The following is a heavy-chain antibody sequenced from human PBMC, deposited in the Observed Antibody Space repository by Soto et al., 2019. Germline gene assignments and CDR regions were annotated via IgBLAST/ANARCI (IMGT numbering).Heavy chain of an antibody. CDR3: AKILTIFGVVTDDY. D-gene: IGHD3-3*01. Sequence: GGSLRLSCAASGFTFSSYAMSWVRQAPGKGLEWVSAISGSGGSTYYADSVKGRFTISRDNSKNTLYLQMNSLRAEDTAVYYCAKILTIFGVVTDDYWGQGTLVTVSS. J-gene: IGHJ4*02. CDR1: GFTFSSYA. CDR2: ISGSGGST. V-gene: IGHV3-23*01.